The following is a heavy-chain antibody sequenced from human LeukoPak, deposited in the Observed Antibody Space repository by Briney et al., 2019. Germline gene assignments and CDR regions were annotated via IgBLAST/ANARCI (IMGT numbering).Heavy chain of an antibody. CDR1: GYIFTGYY. CDR2: INPNSGGT. V-gene: IGHV1-2*06. CDR3: AREIGDGYCSSTSCYGMDV. D-gene: IGHD2-2*01. Sequence: GASLKVSCKASGYIFTGYYIHWVRQAPGQGLEWMGRINPNSGGTNYAQSFQGRVTMTRDTSISTAYMELSRLRSDDTAVYYCAREIGDGYCSSTSCYGMDVWGQGTTVTVSS. J-gene: IGHJ6*02.